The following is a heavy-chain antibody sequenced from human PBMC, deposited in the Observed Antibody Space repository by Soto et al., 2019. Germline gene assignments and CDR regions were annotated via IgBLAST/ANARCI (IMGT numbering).Heavy chain of an antibody. D-gene: IGHD3-10*01. CDR2: ISWNSGSI. J-gene: IGHJ4*02. V-gene: IGHV3-9*01. Sequence: GGSLRLSCAASGFTFDDYAMHWVRQAPGKGLEWVSGISWNSGSIGYADSVKGRFTISRDNAKNSLYLQMNSLRAEDTALYYCARRSITMVRPLVGELDYWGQGTLVTVSS. CDR3: ARRSITMVRPLVGELDY. CDR1: GFTFDDYA.